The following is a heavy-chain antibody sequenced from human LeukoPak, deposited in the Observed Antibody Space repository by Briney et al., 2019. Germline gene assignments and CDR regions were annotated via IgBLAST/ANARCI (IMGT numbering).Heavy chain of an antibody. V-gene: IGHV3-74*01. Sequence: GGSLRLSCASSGFTFSFYWMHWVRQAPGKGLVWVSRINNDGRSTSYAGSVKGRFTISRDNAKNTLYLQMNSLRAEDTAVYYCARDPNYDFWSGYYVAYFDYWGQGTLVTVSS. CDR1: GFTFSFYW. CDR2: INNDGRST. CDR3: ARDPNYDFWSGYYVAYFDY. J-gene: IGHJ4*02. D-gene: IGHD3-3*01.